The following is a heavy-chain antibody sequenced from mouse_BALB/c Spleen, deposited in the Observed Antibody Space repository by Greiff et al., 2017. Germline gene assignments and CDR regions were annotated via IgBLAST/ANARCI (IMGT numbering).Heavy chain of an antibody. D-gene: IGHD1-2*01. J-gene: IGHJ2*01. V-gene: IGHV1-26*01. CDR3: ARRRGYYGYNFDY. Sequence: EVKLVESAPELVKPGASVKISCKASGYTFTDYYMNWVKQSHGKSLEWIGLVNPNNGGTSYNQKFKGKATLTVDKSSSTAYMELRSLTSEDSAVYYCARRRGYYGYNFDYWGQGTTLTVSS. CDR2: VNPNNGGT. CDR1: GYTFTDYY.